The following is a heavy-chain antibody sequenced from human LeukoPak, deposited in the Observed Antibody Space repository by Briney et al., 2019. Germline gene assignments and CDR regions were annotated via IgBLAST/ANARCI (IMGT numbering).Heavy chain of an antibody. J-gene: IGHJ6*03. Sequence: GGSLRLSSAASGFTFSSYAISWVRQAPGQGLQWASAISGGGGGTYYADSVKGRFTISRDNSKNTLYLQMNSLRAEDTAVYYCAKLGTTVTTYYYYYMVVWGKGTTVTVSS. CDR1: GFTFSSYA. CDR2: ISGGGGGT. D-gene: IGHD4-17*01. V-gene: IGHV3-23*01. CDR3: AKLGTTVTTYYYYYMVV.